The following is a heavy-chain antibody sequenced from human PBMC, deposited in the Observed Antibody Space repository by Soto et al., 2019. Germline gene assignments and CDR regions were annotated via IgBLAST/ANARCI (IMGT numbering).Heavy chain of an antibody. Sequence: QVQLVESGGGVVQPGRSLRLSCAASGFTFSSYGMHWVRQAPGKGLEWVAVISYDGSNKYYADSVKGRFTISRDNSKNTLYLQMNRLRAEDTAVYYCAKDQRDGGMDVWGQGTTVTVSS. D-gene: IGHD1-1*01. CDR1: GFTFSSYG. CDR2: ISYDGSNK. J-gene: IGHJ6*02. V-gene: IGHV3-30*18. CDR3: AKDQRDGGMDV.